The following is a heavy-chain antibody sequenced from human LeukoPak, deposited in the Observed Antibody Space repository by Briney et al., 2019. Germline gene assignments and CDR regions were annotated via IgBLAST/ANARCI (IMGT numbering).Heavy chain of an antibody. Sequence: SETLSLTCTVSGGSISSYYWSWIRQPAGKGLEWIGRIYTSGSTNYNPSLKSRVTISVDTSKNQFSLKLSSVTAADMAVYYCARERIAAAGIFSHWGQGTLVTVSS. J-gene: IGHJ1*01. CDR2: IYTSGST. D-gene: IGHD6-13*01. V-gene: IGHV4-4*07. CDR3: ARERIAAAGIFSH. CDR1: GGSISSYY.